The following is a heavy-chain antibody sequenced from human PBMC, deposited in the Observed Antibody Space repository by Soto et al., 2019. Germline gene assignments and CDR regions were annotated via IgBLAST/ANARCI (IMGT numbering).Heavy chain of an antibody. V-gene: IGHV1-2*02. CDR1: GYTFNDYY. CDR2: INPNSGGT. J-gene: IGHJ6*04. D-gene: IGHD3-16*01. CDR3: ARGGKVRYGLDV. Sequence: ASVKVSCKVSGYTFNDYYMHWVRQAPGQGLESMGWINPNSGGTNFAQKFQGRVTMTRDTSFTTAYMELTRLTSDDTAVYYCARGGKVRYGLDVRGEGTTFTGSS.